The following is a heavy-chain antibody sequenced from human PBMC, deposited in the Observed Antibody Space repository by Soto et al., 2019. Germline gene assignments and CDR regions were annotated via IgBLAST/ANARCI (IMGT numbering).Heavy chain of an antibody. D-gene: IGHD5-18*01. CDR1: GFTFNTYG. CDR2: ISYDGSNK. Sequence: GGALRLSCAASGFTFNTYGMYWVRQAPGKGLEWVAAISYDGSNKYHADSVKGRFTISRDNSKNTLYLQMNSLRVEDTAVYYCAKDIVRYTYGACDYWGQGALVTVSS. CDR3: AKDIVRYTYGACDY. J-gene: IGHJ4*02. V-gene: IGHV3-30*18.